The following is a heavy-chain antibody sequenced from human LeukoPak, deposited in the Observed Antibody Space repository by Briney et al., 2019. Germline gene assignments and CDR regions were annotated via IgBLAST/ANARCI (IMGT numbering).Heavy chain of an antibody. CDR1: GYTFTGYY. V-gene: IGHV1-2*02. D-gene: IGHD4-17*01. Sequence: GASVKVSCKASGYTFTGYYMHWVRQAPGQGLEWMGWINPNSGGTNYAQKFQGRVTMTRDTSISTAYMELSRLRSDDTAVYYCARDLAYGDCIFDYWGQGTLVTVSS. J-gene: IGHJ4*02. CDR3: ARDLAYGDCIFDY. CDR2: INPNSGGT.